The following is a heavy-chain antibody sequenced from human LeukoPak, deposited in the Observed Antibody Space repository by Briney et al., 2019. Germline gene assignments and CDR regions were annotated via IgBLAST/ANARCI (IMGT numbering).Heavy chain of an antibody. CDR1: GFPFSTYA. D-gene: IGHD3-3*01. Sequence: PGGSLRLSCAASGFPFSTYAMSWVRQAPGKGLEWVSCILGSGGGDATYYADSVKGRFSISRDNSKNTLYLQMDSLRAEDTAVYYCAKEEWLGKMNYFDDWSQGTLVTVSS. V-gene: IGHV3-23*01. CDR3: AKEEWLGKMNYFDD. J-gene: IGHJ4*02. CDR2: ILGSGGGDAT.